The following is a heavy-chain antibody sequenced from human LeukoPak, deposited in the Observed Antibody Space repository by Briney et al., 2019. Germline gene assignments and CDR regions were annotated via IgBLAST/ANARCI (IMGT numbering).Heavy chain of an antibody. V-gene: IGHV4-59*01. Sequence: IPSETLSLTCSVSGGSISSYFWSWIRQPPGKGLEWIGYIYNIGSTRYNPSLKSRVAISIDTSKNQFSLKLSSVTAADTAVYYCARYGLIRGNDYWGQGTLVTVSS. J-gene: IGHJ4*02. D-gene: IGHD3-16*01. CDR2: IYNIGST. CDR1: GGSISSYF. CDR3: ARYGLIRGNDY.